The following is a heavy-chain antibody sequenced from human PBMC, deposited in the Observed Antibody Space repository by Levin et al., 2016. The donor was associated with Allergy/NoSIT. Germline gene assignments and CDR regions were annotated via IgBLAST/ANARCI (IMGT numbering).Heavy chain of an antibody. D-gene: IGHD4-17*01. J-gene: IGHJ6*02. Sequence: GSLRLSCTVSGGSISSYYWSWIRQPPGKGLEWIGYIYYSGSTNYNPSLKSRVTISVDTSKNQFSLKLSSVTAADTAVYYCARGYGDYGLYYYYGMDVWGQGTTVTVSS. CDR2: IYYSGST. V-gene: IGHV4-59*01. CDR1: GGSISSYY. CDR3: ARGYGDYGLYYYYGMDV.